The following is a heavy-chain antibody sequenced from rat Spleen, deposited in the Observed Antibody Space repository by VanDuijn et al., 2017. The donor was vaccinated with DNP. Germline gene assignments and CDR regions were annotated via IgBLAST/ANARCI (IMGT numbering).Heavy chain of an antibody. D-gene: IGHD1-4*01. V-gene: IGHV3-3*01. J-gene: IGHJ4*01. CDR1: GYSITSSYR. CDR3: ARWPGYNPPYAMDA. CDR2: INSAGNT. Sequence: EVQLQESGPGLVKPSQSLSLTCSVTGYSITSSYRWNWIRKFPGNKLEWMGSINSAGNTNYNPPLKSRISITRDTSKNQFFLQVNSVNTEDTATYYCARWPGYNPPYAMDAWGQGTSVTVSS.